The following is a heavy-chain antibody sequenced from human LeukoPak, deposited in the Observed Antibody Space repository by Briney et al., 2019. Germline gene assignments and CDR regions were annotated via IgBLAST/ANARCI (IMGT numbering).Heavy chain of an antibody. CDR1: GGSFSGYY. CDR2: INHSGST. CDR3: ARKEGGQLVNTRRWFDP. J-gene: IGHJ5*02. Sequence: NPSETLSLTCAVYGGSFSGYYWSWIRQPPGKGLEWIGEINHSGSTNYNPSLMSRVTISVDTSKNQFSLKLRSVTAADTAVYYCARKEGGQLVNTRRWFDPWGQGTLVTVSS. V-gene: IGHV4-34*01. D-gene: IGHD6-13*01.